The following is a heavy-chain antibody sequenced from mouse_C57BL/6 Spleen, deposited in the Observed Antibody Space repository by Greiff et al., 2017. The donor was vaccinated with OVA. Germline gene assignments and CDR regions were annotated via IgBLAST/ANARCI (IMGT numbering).Heavy chain of an antibody. CDR1: GFTFSSYA. CDR3: ARGGSNYDY. CDR2: ISDGGSYT. D-gene: IGHD2-5*01. J-gene: IGHJ2*01. V-gene: IGHV5-4*01. Sequence: EVQGVESGGGLVKPGGSLKLSCAASGFTFSSYAMSWVRQTPEKRLEWVATISDGGSYTYYPDNVKGRFTISRDNAKNNPYLQMSHLKSEDTAMYYCARGGSNYDYWGQGTTLTVSS.